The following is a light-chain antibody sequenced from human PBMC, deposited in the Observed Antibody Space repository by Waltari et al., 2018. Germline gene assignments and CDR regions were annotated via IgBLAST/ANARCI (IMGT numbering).Light chain of an antibody. CDR1: HSLLHANGNNY. CDR3: MEALQTVPT. Sequence: DIVMTQSPLSLPVTPGEPATIFCRSSHSLLHANGNNYFDWYLQKPGQSPQLLIYLGSNRASGVPERFTGSGSGTNFTLKITRVEADDVGIYYCMEALQTVPTFGGGTTVEIK. J-gene: IGKJ4*01. CDR2: LGS. V-gene: IGKV2-28*01.